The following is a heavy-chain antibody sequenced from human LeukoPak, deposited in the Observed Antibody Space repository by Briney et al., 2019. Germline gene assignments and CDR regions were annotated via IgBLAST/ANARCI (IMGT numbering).Heavy chain of an antibody. Sequence: ASMKVSCKASGYTFTSYGISWVRQAPGQGLEWMGWISAYNGNTNYAQKLQGRVTMTTDTSTSTAYMELRSLRSDDTAVYYCARDRPYQLLSYGMDVWGQGTTVTVSS. V-gene: IGHV1-18*01. CDR3: ARDRPYQLLSYGMDV. D-gene: IGHD2-2*01. CDR1: GYTFTSYG. J-gene: IGHJ6*02. CDR2: ISAYNGNT.